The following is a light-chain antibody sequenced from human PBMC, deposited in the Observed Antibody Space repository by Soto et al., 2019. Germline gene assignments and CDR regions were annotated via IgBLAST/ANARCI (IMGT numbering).Light chain of an antibody. CDR2: DAS. J-gene: IGKJ2*01. CDR1: QTFSTW. Sequence: DIHLTQSPSTLSASVGDRVTITCRASQTFSTWLAWYQQKPGKAPKLLIYDASTLQSGVPSRFSGSGSGTEFTLSISSLQPDDFATYFCQHYNSFGQGTKLEIK. CDR3: QHYNS. V-gene: IGKV1-5*01.